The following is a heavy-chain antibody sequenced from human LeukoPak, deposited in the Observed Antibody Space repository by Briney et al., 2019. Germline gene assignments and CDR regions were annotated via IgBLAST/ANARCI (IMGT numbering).Heavy chain of an antibody. J-gene: IGHJ4*02. Sequence: PSETLSLTCTVSGGSISSYYWSWLRQPPGKGLEWIGYIYYSGSTNYNPSLKSRVTISVDTSKNQFSLKLSSVTAADTAVYYCATGYCSGGSCLFDYWGQGTLVTVSS. CDR3: ATGYCSGGSCLFDY. CDR2: IYYSGST. V-gene: IGHV4-59*01. CDR1: GGSISSYY. D-gene: IGHD2-15*01.